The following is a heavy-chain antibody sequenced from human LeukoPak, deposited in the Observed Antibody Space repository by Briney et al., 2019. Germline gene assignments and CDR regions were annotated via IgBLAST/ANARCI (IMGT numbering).Heavy chain of an antibody. D-gene: IGHD3-10*01. CDR1: GGSFSGYY. V-gene: IGHV4-34*01. CDR3: ARHVGRAYYYGSGSYYNRHYYYMDV. CDR2: INHSGST. J-gene: IGHJ6*03. Sequence: SETLSLTCAVYGGSFSGYYWSSIRQPPGKGLEWIGEINHSGSTNYNPSLKSRVTISVDTSKNQFSLKLSSVTAADTAVYYCARHVGRAYYYGSGSYYNRHYYYMDVWGKGTTVTISS.